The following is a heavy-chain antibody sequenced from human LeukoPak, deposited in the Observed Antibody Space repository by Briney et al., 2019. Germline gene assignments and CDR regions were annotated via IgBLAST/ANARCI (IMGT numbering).Heavy chain of an antibody. Sequence: GGSLRLSCAASGFTFSSYGMHWVRQAPGKGLEWVAVISYDGSNKYYADSVKGRFTISRDNSKNTLYLQMNSLRAEDTAVYYCAKLMGYSSSSKVSFDYWGQGTLVTVSS. CDR1: GFTFSSYG. J-gene: IGHJ4*02. CDR3: AKLMGYSSSSKVSFDY. V-gene: IGHV3-30*18. D-gene: IGHD6-13*01. CDR2: ISYDGSNK.